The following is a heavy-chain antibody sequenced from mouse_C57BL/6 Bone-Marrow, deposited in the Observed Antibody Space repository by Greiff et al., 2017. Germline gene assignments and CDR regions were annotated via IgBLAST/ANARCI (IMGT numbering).Heavy chain of an antibody. V-gene: IGHV1-7*01. J-gene: IGHJ4*01. CDR3: ARWDGYYDSIDY. D-gene: IGHD2-3*01. CDR2: INPSSGYT. Sequence: QVQLQQSGAELAKPGASVKLSCKASGYTFTSYWMNWVKQRPGQGLEWIGYINPSSGYTKYNQKFKDKATLTAEKSSSTAYMQLSSLTYEDSAVYYCARWDGYYDSIDYWGQGTSLTVSS. CDR1: GYTFTSYW.